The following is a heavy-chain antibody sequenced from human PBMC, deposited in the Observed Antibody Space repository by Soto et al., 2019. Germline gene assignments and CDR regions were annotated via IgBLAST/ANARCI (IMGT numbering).Heavy chain of an antibody. J-gene: IGHJ4*02. CDR3: ATNFLVGYYYFDY. V-gene: IGHV3-23*01. CDR1: GFTFSTYA. Sequence: EVQLLESGGDLVQPGGSLRLSCAASGFTFSTYAMSWVRQAPGKGLEWVSTITGSGGSTHYADSVKGRFTISRDNSKNTLYLQMNSLTAEDTAVYYCATNFLVGYYYFDYWGQGTLVTVSS. CDR2: ITGSGGST. D-gene: IGHD3-9*01.